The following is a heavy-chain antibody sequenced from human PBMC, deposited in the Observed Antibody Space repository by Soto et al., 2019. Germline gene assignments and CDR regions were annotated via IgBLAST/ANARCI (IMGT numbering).Heavy chain of an antibody. J-gene: IGHJ4*02. V-gene: IGHV1-18*01. Sequence: QGQLVQSGAAVKKPGASVKVSCKASGYNFVSYGIGWVRQAPGQGLAWLGWISAYNGNTYYAQRFQVRATMTTDTATSTAYLELRRLRSDDTAFYFCARVYDFWYRYRTQTVDYWGQGTLVTVSS. CDR1: GYNFVSYG. CDR3: ARVYDFWYRYRTQTVDY. D-gene: IGHD3-3*01. CDR2: ISAYNGNT.